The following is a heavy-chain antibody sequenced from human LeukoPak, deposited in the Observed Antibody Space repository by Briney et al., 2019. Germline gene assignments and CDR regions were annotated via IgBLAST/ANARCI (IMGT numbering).Heavy chain of an antibody. Sequence: SETLSLTCTVSGGSISSYYWSWIRQPPGKGLEWIGYIYYSGSTNYNPSLKSRVTISVDTSKNQFSLKLSSVTAADTAVYYCARSNCSGGNRRTRNWFDPWGQGTLVTVSS. CDR3: ARSNCSGGNRRTRNWFDP. V-gene: IGHV4-59*08. D-gene: IGHD2-15*01. CDR2: IYYSGST. J-gene: IGHJ5*02. CDR1: GGSISSYY.